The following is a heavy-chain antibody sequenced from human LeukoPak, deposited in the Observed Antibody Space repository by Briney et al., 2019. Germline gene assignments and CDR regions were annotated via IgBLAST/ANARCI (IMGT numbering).Heavy chain of an antibody. V-gene: IGHV1-18*01. J-gene: IGHJ5*02. CDR2: ISAYNGNT. D-gene: IGHD6-6*01. CDR3: ARTSIAARDSEFDP. Sequence: GASVKVSFKASGYTFSSYGISWVRQAPGQGPEWMGWISAYNGNTNYAQKLQGRVTMTTDTSTTTAYMELRSLRSDDTAVYYCARTSIAARDSEFDPWGQGTLVTVSS. CDR1: GYTFSSYG.